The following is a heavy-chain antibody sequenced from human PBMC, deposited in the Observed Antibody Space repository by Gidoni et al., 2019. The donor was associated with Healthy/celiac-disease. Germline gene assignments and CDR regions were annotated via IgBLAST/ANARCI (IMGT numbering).Heavy chain of an antibody. V-gene: IGHV4-38-2*02. Sequence: QVQLQESGPGLVKPSETLSLTCTVSGYSISSGYYWGWIRQPPGKGLEWIGSIYHSGSTYYNPSLKSRVTISVDTSKNQFSLKLSSVTAADTAVYYCAREPGIAVLYYLDYWGQGTLVNVSS. D-gene: IGHD6-19*01. CDR1: GYSISSGYY. CDR3: AREPGIAVLYYLDY. CDR2: IYHSGST. J-gene: IGHJ4*02.